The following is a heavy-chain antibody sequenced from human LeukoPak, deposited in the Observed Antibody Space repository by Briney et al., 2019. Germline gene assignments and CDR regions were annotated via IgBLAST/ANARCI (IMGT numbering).Heavy chain of an antibody. CDR3: ARQDYRDSSGHNWFDP. Sequence: SETLSLTCAVYGGSFSNYYWSWLRQPPGKGLEWIGEIIPSGSINYNPSLTSRVAISVDTSQNQFSLKLSSVTAADTAVYYCARQDYRDSSGHNWFDPWGQGTQVTVSS. J-gene: IGHJ5*02. CDR2: IIPSGSI. D-gene: IGHD3-22*01. V-gene: IGHV4-34*12. CDR1: GGSFSNYY.